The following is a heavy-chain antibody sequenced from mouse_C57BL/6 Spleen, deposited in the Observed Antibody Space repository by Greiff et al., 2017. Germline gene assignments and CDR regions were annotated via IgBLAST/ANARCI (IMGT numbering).Heavy chain of an antibody. CDR2: IYPRDGST. V-gene: IGHV1-85*01. CDR1: GYTFTSYD. D-gene: IGHD2-10*01. J-gene: IGHJ4*01. Sequence: QVQLQQSGPELVKPGASVKLSCKASGYTFTSYDINWVKQRPGKGLEWIGWIYPRDGSTKYNETCKGKATLNVDTSSRTAYMELHSLTSADAAVYFCARSYYRNFHYYAMDYWGQGTSVTVSS. CDR3: ARSYYRNFHYYAMDY.